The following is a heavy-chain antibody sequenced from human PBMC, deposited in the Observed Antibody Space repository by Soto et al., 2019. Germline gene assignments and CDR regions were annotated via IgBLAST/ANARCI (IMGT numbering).Heavy chain of an antibody. CDR2: IRGRAKKYAT. D-gene: IGHD4-17*01. V-gene: IGHV3-73*01. CDR3: CGRGGDSLQDI. J-gene: IGHJ4*02. Sequence: EVQLVESGGDLVQPGGSLKLSCTGLGCNFSGSALHWVRQPSGKGLEWVGRIRGRAKKYATSYAASVRGRFYLSRDDSKNTAFLQMNSLRDEDTGVYFCCGRGGDSLQDIWGQGTLVTVSS. CDR1: GCNFSGSA.